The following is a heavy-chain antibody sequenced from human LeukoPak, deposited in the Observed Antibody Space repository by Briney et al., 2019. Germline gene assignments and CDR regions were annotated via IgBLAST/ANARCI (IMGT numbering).Heavy chain of an antibody. CDR1: GGSFSGYY. J-gene: IGHJ5*02. Sequence: SETLSLTCAVYGGSFSGYYWSWIRQPPGKGLEWIGEINHSGSTNYNPSLKSRVTISVDTTKNQFSLKLSSVTAADTAVYYCARLFSSRRYRSGSGFDPWGQGTLVTVSS. V-gene: IGHV4-34*01. D-gene: IGHD6-13*01. CDR3: ARLFSSRRYRSGSGFDP. CDR2: INHSGST.